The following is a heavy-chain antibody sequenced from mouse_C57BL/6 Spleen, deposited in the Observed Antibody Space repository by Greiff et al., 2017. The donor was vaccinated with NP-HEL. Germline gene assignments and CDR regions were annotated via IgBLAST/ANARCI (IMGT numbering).Heavy chain of an antibody. V-gene: IGHV1-82*01. Sequence: QVQLKESGPELVKPGASVKISCKASGYAFSSSWMNWVKQRPGKGLEWIGRIYPGDGDTNYNGKFKGKATLTADKSSSTAYMQLSSLTSEDSAVYFCARMSYYGSSHFDYWGQGTTLTVSS. D-gene: IGHD1-1*01. CDR2: IYPGDGDT. J-gene: IGHJ2*01. CDR1: GYAFSSSW. CDR3: ARMSYYGSSHFDY.